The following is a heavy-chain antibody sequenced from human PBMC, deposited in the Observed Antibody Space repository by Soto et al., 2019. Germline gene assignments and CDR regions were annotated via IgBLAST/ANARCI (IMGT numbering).Heavy chain of an antibody. CDR1: GGSISSSNC. J-gene: IGHJ4*02. V-gene: IGHV4-4*02. Sequence: SETLSLTCAVSGGSISSSNCWSFVRQPPGKGLEWIGEIYHSGSTNYNPSLKSRVTISVDKSKNQFCLKLSSVTAADTAVYYCAGRVYYDFWSGYSKFDYWGQGTLVTVSS. CDR2: IYHSGST. D-gene: IGHD3-3*01. CDR3: AGRVYYDFWSGYSKFDY.